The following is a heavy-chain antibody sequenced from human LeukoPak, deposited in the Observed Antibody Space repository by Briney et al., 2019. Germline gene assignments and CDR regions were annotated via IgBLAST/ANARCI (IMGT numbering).Heavy chain of an antibody. CDR1: GFTFSRYW. D-gene: IGHD2-15*01. CDR3: ARDPSIVVVVTATRYYYGMDV. Sequence: GGSLRLSCAASGFTFSRYWMSWVRQAPGKGLEWVANMKQDGSDKYYVDSVMGRFTISRDNAKNSLYLQMNSLRAEDTAVYYCARDPSIVVVVTATRYYYGMDVWGQGTTVTVSS. V-gene: IGHV3-7*01. J-gene: IGHJ6*02. CDR2: MKQDGSDK.